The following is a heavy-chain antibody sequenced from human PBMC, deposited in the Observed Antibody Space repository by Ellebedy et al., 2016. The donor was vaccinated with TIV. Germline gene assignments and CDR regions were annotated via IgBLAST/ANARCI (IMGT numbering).Heavy chain of an antibody. CDR1: GYNFKMYG. Sequence: ASVKVSCKASGYNFKMYGISWVRQAPGQGLEWMGWISAYNGNTNYAQKLQGRVTMTTDTSTSTAYMELRSLRSDDTAVYYCARDAEYSSGWYPYYYYYYGMDVWGQGTTVTVSS. CDR3: ARDAEYSSGWYPYYYYYYGMDV. CDR2: ISAYNGNT. J-gene: IGHJ6*02. V-gene: IGHV1-18*01. D-gene: IGHD6-19*01.